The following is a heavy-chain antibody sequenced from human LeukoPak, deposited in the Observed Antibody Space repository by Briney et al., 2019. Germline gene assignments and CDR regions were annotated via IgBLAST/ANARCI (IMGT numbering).Heavy chain of an antibody. CDR2: INPNNGVT. J-gene: IGHJ6*02. CDR1: GYTFTGHY. Sequence: GASVKVSCKASGYTFTGHYMHWVRQAPGQGLEWMGWINPNNGVTTYAQKFQGRVTMTRDTGISTTYLELRGLRSDDTAVYYCARDFRITAAGTGYYYGMDVWGQGTTVTVSS. V-gene: IGHV1-2*02. D-gene: IGHD6-13*01. CDR3: ARDFRITAAGTGYYYGMDV.